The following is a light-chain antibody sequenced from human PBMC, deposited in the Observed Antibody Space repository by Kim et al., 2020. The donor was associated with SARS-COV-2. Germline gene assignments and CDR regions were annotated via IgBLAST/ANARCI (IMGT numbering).Light chain of an antibody. V-gene: IGLV3-9*01. Sequence: SYELTQPLSVSVALGQTARITCGGNNFGSKNVHWYQQKAGQAPVLVIYRDSNRPAGIPERFSGSNSGNTATLTISRAQTGEEADYYCQVWDSSTVFGGGTQLTVL. J-gene: IGLJ3*02. CDR2: RDS. CDR1: NFGSKN. CDR3: QVWDSSTV.